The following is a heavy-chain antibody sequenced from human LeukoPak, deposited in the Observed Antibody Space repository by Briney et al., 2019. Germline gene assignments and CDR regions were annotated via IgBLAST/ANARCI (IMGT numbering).Heavy chain of an antibody. V-gene: IGHV3-30*04. CDR2: ISYDGSNK. CDR3: AELGITMIGGV. Sequence: PGRSLRLSCAASGFSFSSYSIHWVRQAQGKGLGWVAVISYDGSNKYYADSVKGRFTISRDNAKNLLYLQMNSLRAEDTAVYYCAELGITMIGGVWGKGTTVTISS. CDR1: GFSFSSYS. D-gene: IGHD3-10*02. J-gene: IGHJ6*04.